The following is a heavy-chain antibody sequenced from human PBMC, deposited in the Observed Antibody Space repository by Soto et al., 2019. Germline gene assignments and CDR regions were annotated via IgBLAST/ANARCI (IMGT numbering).Heavy chain of an antibody. CDR3: AKDKDRYYYGSGSYWAH. D-gene: IGHD3-10*01. J-gene: IGHJ4*02. V-gene: IGHV3-23*01. CDR2: ISGSGGST. CDR1: GFTFSSYA. Sequence: GGSLRLSSAASGFTFSSYAMSWVRQAPGKGLEWVSAISGSGGSTYYADSVKGRFTISRDNSKNTLYLQMNSLRAEDTAVYYCAKDKDRYYYGSGSYWAHWGQGTLVTVSS.